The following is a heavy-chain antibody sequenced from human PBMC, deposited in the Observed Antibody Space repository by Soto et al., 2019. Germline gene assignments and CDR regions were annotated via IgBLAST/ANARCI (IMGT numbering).Heavy chain of an antibody. CDR1: GGSISSSSYY. D-gene: IGHD3-22*01. CDR2: IYYSGST. Sequence: SETLSLTCTVSGGSISSSSYYWGWIRQPPGKGLEWIGSIYYSGSTYYNPSLKSRVTISVDTSKNQFSLKLSSVTAADTAVYYCARHRTTYYYDSSGPTLFDYWGQGTLVTVSS. V-gene: IGHV4-39*01. J-gene: IGHJ4*02. CDR3: ARHRTTYYYDSSGPTLFDY.